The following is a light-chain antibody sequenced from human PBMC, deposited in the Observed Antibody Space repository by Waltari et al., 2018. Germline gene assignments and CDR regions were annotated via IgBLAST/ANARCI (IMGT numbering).Light chain of an antibody. Sequence: DIQMTQSPSSLSASVGDKVTITCRASQTISNWLAWYQLKPGKAPNLLIYEASTLDSGVPSRFSGSGSETEFTLTINSLQPDDFARYYCQQYNTFSGTFGQGTKVEVK. CDR3: QQYNTFSGT. J-gene: IGKJ1*01. V-gene: IGKV1-5*03. CDR2: EAS. CDR1: QTISNW.